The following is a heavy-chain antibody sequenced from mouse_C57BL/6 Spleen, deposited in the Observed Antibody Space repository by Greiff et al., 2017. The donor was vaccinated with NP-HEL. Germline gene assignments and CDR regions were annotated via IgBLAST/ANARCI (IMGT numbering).Heavy chain of an antibody. D-gene: IGHD1-1*01. J-gene: IGHJ3*01. Sequence: EVKLMESGGGLVKPGGSLKLSCAASGFTFSDYGMHWVRQAPEKGLEWVAYISSGSSTIYYAATVKGRFTISRDNAKNTLFLQMTSLRSEDTAMYYWAKDYYGSSYSFSYWGQGTLVTVSA. CDR3: AKDYYGSSYSFSY. CDR2: ISSGSSTI. V-gene: IGHV5-17*01. CDR1: GFTFSDYG.